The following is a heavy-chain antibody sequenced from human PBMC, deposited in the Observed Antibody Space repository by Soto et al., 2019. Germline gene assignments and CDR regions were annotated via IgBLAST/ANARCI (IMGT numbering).Heavy chain of an antibody. D-gene: IGHD2-21*02. CDR1: GYTFTSYY. V-gene: IGHV1-46*01. CDR2: INPSGGST. CDR3: ARGLCGGGDCRYSWFDP. Sequence: TSVKVSCKASGYTFTSYYMHWVRQAPGQGLEWMGIINPSGGSTSYAQKFQGGVTMTRDTSTSTVYMELSSLRSEDTAVYYCARGLCGGGDCRYSWFDPWGQGTLVTVS. J-gene: IGHJ5*02.